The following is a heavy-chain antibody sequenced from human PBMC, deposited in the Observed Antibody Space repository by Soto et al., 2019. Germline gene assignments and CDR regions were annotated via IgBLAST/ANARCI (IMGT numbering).Heavy chain of an antibody. CDR3: AKGDGGYSYGYSWFDP. CDR1: GFTFSSYG. J-gene: IGHJ5*02. CDR2: ISYDGSNK. D-gene: IGHD5-18*01. V-gene: IGHV3-30*18. Sequence: GGSLRLSCAASGFTFSSYGMHWVRQAPGKGLEWVAVISYDGSNKYYADSVKGRITISRDNSKNTLYVQMNSLRAEDTAVYYCAKGDGGYSYGYSWFDPWGQGTLVTVSS.